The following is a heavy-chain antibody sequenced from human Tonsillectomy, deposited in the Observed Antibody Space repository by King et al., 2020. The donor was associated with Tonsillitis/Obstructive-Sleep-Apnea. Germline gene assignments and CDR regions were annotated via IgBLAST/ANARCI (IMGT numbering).Heavy chain of an antibody. D-gene: IGHD2-2*01. CDR2: INPNNGDT. J-gene: IGHJ4*02. V-gene: IGHV1-2*06. CDR3: AREFRGSDSAAYDY. CDR1: GYTFTGYY. Sequence: QLVQSGAELKKPGASMKVSCKASGYTFTGYYMHWVRQAPGQGLEWMGRINPNNGDTNHAQKFQGRVTMTRDTSISTAYMELSRLRSGDTAIYYCAREFRGSDSAAYDYWGQGTLVTVSS.